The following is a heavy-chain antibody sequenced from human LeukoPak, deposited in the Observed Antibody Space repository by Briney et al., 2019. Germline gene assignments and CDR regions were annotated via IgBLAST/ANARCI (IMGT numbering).Heavy chain of an antibody. J-gene: IGHJ4*02. CDR1: GGSVSNYY. V-gene: IGHV4-4*07. D-gene: IGHD3-16*01. CDR3: ASERYDYFDY. Sequence: SETLSLTCTVSGGSVSNYYWSWIRQPAGQGLEWIGRIYTSGSTNYKPSLQSRVTMSVDTSKNQFSLKLSSVTAADTAVYYCASERYDYFDYWGQGTLVTVSS. CDR2: IYTSGST.